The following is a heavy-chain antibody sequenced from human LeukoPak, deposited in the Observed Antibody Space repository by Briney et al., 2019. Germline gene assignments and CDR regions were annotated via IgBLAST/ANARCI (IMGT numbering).Heavy chain of an antibody. D-gene: IGHD2-21*02. CDR2: TRNKANSYTT. CDR1: GFTFSDHY. V-gene: IGHV3-72*01. CDR3: ARVVACCGGDCPYYFDY. Sequence: GGSLRLSCAASGFTFSDHYMDWVRQAPGKGLEWVGRTRNKANSYTTEYAASVKGRFTISREDSKNSLYLQMNSLKTEDTAVYYCARVVACCGGDCPYYFDYWGQGTLVTVSS. J-gene: IGHJ4*02.